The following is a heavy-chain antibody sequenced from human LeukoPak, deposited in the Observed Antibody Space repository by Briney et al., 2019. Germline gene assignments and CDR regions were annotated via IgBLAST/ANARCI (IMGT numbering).Heavy chain of an antibody. D-gene: IGHD1-26*01. V-gene: IGHV1-2*02. CDR3: ARGRRILVGDTNAGDFFDY. CDR2: MNPNSGDT. CDR1: GNTFTSYD. J-gene: IGHJ4*02. Sequence: ASVKVSCKASGNTFTSYDINWVRQATGQGLEWMGWMNPNSGDTYYAQKFQGRVTMTRDTSISTAYIELSRLRSDDTAVYYCARGRRILVGDTNAGDFFDYWGQGTLVTVSS.